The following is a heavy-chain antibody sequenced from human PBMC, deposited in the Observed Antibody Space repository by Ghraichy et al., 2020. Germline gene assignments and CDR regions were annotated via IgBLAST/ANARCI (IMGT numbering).Heavy chain of an antibody. D-gene: IGHD1-1*01. Sequence: GGSLRLSCAASGFTFSDYAMAWVRQAPGKGLEWVASVFGNGYGAYYADSVKGRFTISRDNSKNILYLQMNSLRVEDTAVFYCTKMEGHPHSDYCMDVWGKGTAVTVSS. CDR3: TKMEGHPHSDYCMDV. V-gene: IGHV3-23*01. CDR2: VFGNGYGA. CDR1: GFTFSDYA. J-gene: IGHJ6*04.